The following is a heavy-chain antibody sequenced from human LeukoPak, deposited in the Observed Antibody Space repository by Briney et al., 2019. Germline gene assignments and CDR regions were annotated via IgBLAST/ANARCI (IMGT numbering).Heavy chain of an antibody. CDR1: GFTFSSHA. V-gene: IGHV3-48*01. CDR2: ISSSGSTI. J-gene: IGHJ6*04. CDR3: ARDSTIAVAGTGFDV. Sequence: GRSLRLSCAASGFTFSSHALHWVRQAPGKGLEWVSYISSSGSTIYYADSVKGRFTISRDNSKNTLYLQMNSLRAEDTAVYYCARDSTIAVAGTGFDVWGKGTTVTVSS. D-gene: IGHD6-19*01.